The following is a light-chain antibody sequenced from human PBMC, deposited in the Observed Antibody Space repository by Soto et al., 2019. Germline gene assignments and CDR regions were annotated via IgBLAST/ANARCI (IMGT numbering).Light chain of an antibody. V-gene: IGKV1-5*03. CDR2: RAS. CDR3: QQYHIYSWT. CDR1: QSMSDW. Sequence: DIQMTQTPSTLSASIGDTVTISCRASQSMSDWLAWYQQKPGKAPRLLIYRASTLQRGVPSGFRGSGSGTEFALTISDLQADDFATYFCQQYHIYSWTFGQGTTVGIK. J-gene: IGKJ1*01.